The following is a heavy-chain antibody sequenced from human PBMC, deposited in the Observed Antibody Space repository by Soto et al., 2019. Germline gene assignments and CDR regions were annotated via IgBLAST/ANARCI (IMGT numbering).Heavy chain of an antibody. CDR3: AKVGIYCTNGVCGAY. CDR2: ISGSGGST. J-gene: IGHJ4*02. V-gene: IGHV3-23*01. D-gene: IGHD2-8*01. Sequence: EVQLLESGGGLVQPGGSLRLSCAASGFTFSSYAMSWVRQAPGKGLEWVSGISGSGGSTYYADSVKGRFTISRDNANKTVYLQMNILRVEDTDIYYCAKVGIYCTNGVCGAYWGQGTLVTVSS. CDR1: GFTFSSYA.